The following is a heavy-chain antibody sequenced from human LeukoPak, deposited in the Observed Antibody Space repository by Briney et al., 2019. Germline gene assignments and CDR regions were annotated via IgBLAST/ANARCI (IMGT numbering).Heavy chain of an antibody. J-gene: IGHJ6*02. CDR3: ARAMNQAAAGLYYYYGMDV. V-gene: IGHV1-46*01. CDR1: GYTFTSYY. Sequence: ASVTVSCKASGYTFTSYYMHRVRQAPGQGLEWMGIINPSGGSTSYAQKFQGRVTMTRDTSTSTVYMELSSLRSEDTAVYYCARAMNQAAAGLYYYYGMDVWGQGTTVTVSS. D-gene: IGHD6-13*01. CDR2: INPSGGST.